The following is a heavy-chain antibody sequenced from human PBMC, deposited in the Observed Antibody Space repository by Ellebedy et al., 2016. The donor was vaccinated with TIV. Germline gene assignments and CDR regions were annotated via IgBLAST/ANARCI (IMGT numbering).Heavy chain of an antibody. CDR2: IRQDGGDK. D-gene: IGHD4-17*01. CDR1: GFSFSNYW. J-gene: IGHJ3*02. Sequence: GGSLRLSCAASGFSFSNYWMSWVRQAPGKGLEWVANIRQDGGDKYYVDSVTGRFTISRDNAKNSLYLQMNSLRAEDTAVYYCATDGSYGDYLSPTHAFVMWGQGTLVTVSA. CDR3: ATDGSYGDYLSPTHAFVM. V-gene: IGHV3-7*01.